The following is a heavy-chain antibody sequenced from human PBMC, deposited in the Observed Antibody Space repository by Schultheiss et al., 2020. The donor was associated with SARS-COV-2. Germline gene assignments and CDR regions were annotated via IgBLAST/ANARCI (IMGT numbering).Heavy chain of an antibody. V-gene: IGHV4-34*01. Sequence: SETLSLTCAVYGGSFSDYFWSWIRQPPGKGLEWIGEINHSESTNYSPSLTSRVIVSVDTSKNQFSLKLSSVTAADTAVYSCARGRGVGVVVVPAAMSLRYGLDVWGQGTTVTVSS. CDR2: INHSEST. CDR3: ARGRGVGVVVVPAAMSLRYGLDV. J-gene: IGHJ6*02. D-gene: IGHD2-2*01. CDR1: GGSFSDYF.